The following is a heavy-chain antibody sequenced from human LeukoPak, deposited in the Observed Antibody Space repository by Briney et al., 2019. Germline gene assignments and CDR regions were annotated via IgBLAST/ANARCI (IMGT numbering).Heavy chain of an antibody. J-gene: IGHJ4*02. CDR3: ARGSATGLAY. Sequence: SETLSLTCAVYGGSFRGYSWTWIRQPPGKGLEWIGEFDPSGSTNYNPALKSRLTISVDTSKNQFSLKLTSVTAADTAVYYCARGSATGLAYWGQGTLVTVSS. CDR2: FDPSGST. D-gene: IGHD1-1*01. CDR1: GGSFRGYS. V-gene: IGHV4-34*01.